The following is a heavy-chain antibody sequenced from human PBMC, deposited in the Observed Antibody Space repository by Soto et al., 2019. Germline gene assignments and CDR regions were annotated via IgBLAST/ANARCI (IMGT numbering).Heavy chain of an antibody. CDR1: GGSFSGYY. V-gene: IGHV4-34*01. CDR2: INHGGST. D-gene: IGHD3-22*01. J-gene: IGHJ4*02. Sequence: SETLSLTCAVYGGSFSGYYWSWIRQPPGKGLEWIGEINHGGSTNYNPSLKSRVTISVDTSKNQFSLKLSSVTAADTAVYYCARGQVDYDSSGYSPTFDYWGQGTLVTVSS. CDR3: ARGQVDYDSSGYSPTFDY.